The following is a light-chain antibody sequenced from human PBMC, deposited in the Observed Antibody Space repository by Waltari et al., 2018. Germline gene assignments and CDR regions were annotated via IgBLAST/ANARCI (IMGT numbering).Light chain of an antibody. V-gene: IGKV3-11*01. CDR2: GAS. Sequence: EIVLTQSPATLSLSPGERATLSCWASQSVIGHLAWSQQKPGQAPRLFIYGASSRATGIPAKFSCSGSGTDFTLTISSLEPEDFAVYYCQQRSNGPPYTFGQGTKLEIK. CDR1: QSVIGH. CDR3: QQRSNGPPYT. J-gene: IGKJ2*01.